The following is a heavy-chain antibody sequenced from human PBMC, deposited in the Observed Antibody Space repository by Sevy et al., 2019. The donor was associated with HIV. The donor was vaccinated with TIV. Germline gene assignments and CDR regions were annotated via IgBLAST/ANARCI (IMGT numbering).Heavy chain of an antibody. CDR3: AKDECGGNCYFDF. Sequence: GGSLRLSCAASGFNFSEHGMHWVRQAPGKGLEWVAVIWFFGTGKYYGDSVKGRFTISRDNSKNTLYLQMDSLRPDDTAMYYCAKDECGGNCYFDFWGQGTLVTVSS. J-gene: IGHJ4*02. D-gene: IGHD2-21*02. V-gene: IGHV3-33*03. CDR2: IWFFGTGK. CDR1: GFNFSEHG.